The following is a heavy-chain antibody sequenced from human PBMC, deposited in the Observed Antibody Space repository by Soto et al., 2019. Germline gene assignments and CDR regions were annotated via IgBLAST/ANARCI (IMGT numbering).Heavy chain of an antibody. CDR3: ARISGSYFSSQDGY. Sequence: QVQLVQSGAEVKKPGSSVKVSCKAAVGTFSSYAISWVRQAPGQGLEWMGGIIPIFGTANYAQKCQGRLTITADESPSPAYMELRSLRSEDTAVYYCARISGSYFSSQDGYWGQGTLVTVSS. CDR1: VGTFSSYA. D-gene: IGHD1-26*01. CDR2: IIPIFGTA. V-gene: IGHV1-69*12. J-gene: IGHJ4*02.